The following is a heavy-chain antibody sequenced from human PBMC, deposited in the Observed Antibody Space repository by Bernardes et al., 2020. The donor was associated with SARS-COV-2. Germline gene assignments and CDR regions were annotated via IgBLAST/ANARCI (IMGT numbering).Heavy chain of an antibody. V-gene: IGHV1-2*04. J-gene: IGHJ4*02. D-gene: IGHD2-2*01. CDR3: AREAPCSSTSCYELPFDY. CDR2: INPNSGGT. CDR1: GYTFTCYY. Sequence: ASVKVSCKASGYTFTCYYMHWVRQAPGQGLEWMGWINPNSGGTNYAQKFQGWVTMTRDTSISTAYMELSRLRSDDTAVYYCAREAPCSSTSCYELPFDYWGQGTLVTVSS.